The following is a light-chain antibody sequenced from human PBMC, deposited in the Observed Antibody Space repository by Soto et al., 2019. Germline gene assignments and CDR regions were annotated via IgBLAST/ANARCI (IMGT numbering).Light chain of an antibody. CDR3: QQSYSTPFT. CDR1: QSISNY. Sequence: DIQLTQSPSSLSASVGDRVTITCRASQSISNYLNWYQQIPGKAPKLLIYAAASLQSGVPSRFSGSGSGTDFTLTISSLQPEDFATYSCQQSYSTPFTFGQGTRLEIK. V-gene: IGKV1-39*01. J-gene: IGKJ5*01. CDR2: AAA.